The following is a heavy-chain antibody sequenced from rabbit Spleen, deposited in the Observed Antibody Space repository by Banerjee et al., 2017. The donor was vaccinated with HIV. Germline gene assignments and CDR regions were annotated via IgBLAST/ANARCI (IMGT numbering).Heavy chain of an antibody. CDR3: VREAGYGGYGDANL. CDR2: INIASMIT. D-gene: IGHD7-1*01. Sequence: QSLEESGGGLVKPGASLTLTCKASGFSFSSGYDMCWVRQAPGKGLEWIGCINIASMITYYASWVNGRFTISRTSSTTVTLRMTSLTAADTATYFCVREAGYGGYGDANLWGPGTLVTVS. J-gene: IGHJ4*01. CDR1: GFSFSSGYD. V-gene: IGHV1S40*01.